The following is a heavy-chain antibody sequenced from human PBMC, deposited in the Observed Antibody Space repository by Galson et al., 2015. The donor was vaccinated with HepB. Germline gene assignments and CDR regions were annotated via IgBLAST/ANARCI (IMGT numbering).Heavy chain of an antibody. V-gene: IGHV6-1*01. J-gene: IGHJ6*02. D-gene: IGHD1-1*01. CDR2: THYTTKGYG. CDR1: GDSVPSTSAA. Sequence: CAIPGDSVPSTSAAWNRIRRSPSRRLAWLGRTHYTTKGYGDSAVSGRSRITINPDTSKNQSSLQLKYVTPEDTAVYYCARVPDTIYFYGMDVWGQGTTVTVTS. CDR3: ARVPDTIYFYGMDV.